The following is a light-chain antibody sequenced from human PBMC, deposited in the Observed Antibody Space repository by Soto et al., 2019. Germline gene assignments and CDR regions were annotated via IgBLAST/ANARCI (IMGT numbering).Light chain of an antibody. Sequence: DIQMTQSPSSLSVSVGDRVTITCRASQNIAGYLNWYQQKPGKAPELLIYGSSTLQSGVPSSFSGSGSGTDFTLTFSSLQPEDFATYYCQQTYITPYTFGQGTNLEIK. J-gene: IGKJ2*01. CDR1: QNIAGY. CDR2: GSS. V-gene: IGKV1-39*01. CDR3: QQTYITPYT.